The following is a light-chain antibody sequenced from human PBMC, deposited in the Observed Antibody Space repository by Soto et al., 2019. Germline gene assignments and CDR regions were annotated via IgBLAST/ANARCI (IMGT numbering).Light chain of an antibody. CDR1: GIGTKS. CDR3: QVWDSSSDHPVV. V-gene: IGLV3-21*04. J-gene: IGLJ2*01. CDR2: YDT. Sequence: VLTQPPSVSVAPGKTARITCGGNGIGTKSVHWYQQKPGQAPVLVIYYDTDRPSGIPERFSGSNSGNTATLTISRVEAGDEADYYCQVWDSSSDHPVVFGGGTKLTVL.